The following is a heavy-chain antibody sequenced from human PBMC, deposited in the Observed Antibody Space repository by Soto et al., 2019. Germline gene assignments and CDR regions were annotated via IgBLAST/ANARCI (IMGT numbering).Heavy chain of an antibody. Sequence: PGGSLRLSCAASGFTFSDYYMSWIRQAPGKGLEWVSYISSSGSTIYYADSVKGRFTISRDNAKNSLYLQMNSLRAEDTAVYYCAGTDTLRFLGLADAFDIWGQGTMVTVSS. J-gene: IGHJ3*02. D-gene: IGHD3-3*01. CDR1: GFTFSDYY. V-gene: IGHV3-11*01. CDR2: ISSSGSTI. CDR3: AGTDTLRFLGLADAFDI.